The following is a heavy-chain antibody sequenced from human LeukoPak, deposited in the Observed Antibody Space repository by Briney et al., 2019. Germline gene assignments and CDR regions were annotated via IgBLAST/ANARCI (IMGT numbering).Heavy chain of an antibody. V-gene: IGHV3-23*01. CDR2: ISGSGGST. CDR3: PKSVVVTAIPGY. CDR1: GFTFSSYA. J-gene: IGHJ4*01. D-gene: IGHD2-21*02. Sequence: GGSLRLSCAASGFTFSSYAMSWVRQAPGKGLEWVSAISGSGGSTYYADSVKGRFTISRDNSKSTLYLQMNSLRAEDTAVYYCPKSVVVTAIPGYWGQGTLVTVSS.